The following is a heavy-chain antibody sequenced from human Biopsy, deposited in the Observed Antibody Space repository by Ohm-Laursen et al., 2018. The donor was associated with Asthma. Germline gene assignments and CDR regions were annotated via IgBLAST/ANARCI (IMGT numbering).Heavy chain of an antibody. V-gene: IGHV3-30*18. Sequence: SLRLSCAASGFTFSNYAMHWVRQAPGKGLEWVALISYEGSNKHYAESVKGRITISRDNSKNTLYLQMNSLRAEDTAVYYCAKANFPGWELRGVFGIWGQGTMVTVSS. D-gene: IGHD1-26*01. J-gene: IGHJ3*02. CDR1: GFTFSNYA. CDR2: ISYEGSNK. CDR3: AKANFPGWELRGVFGI.